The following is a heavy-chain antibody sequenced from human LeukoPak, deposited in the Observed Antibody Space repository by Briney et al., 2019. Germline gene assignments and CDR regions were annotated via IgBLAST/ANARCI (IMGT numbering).Heavy chain of an antibody. CDR3: AKEGNMITFGGVIQHLV. CDR2: ISGSGGST. J-gene: IGHJ4*02. Sequence: QSGGSLRLSCAASGFTFSSYGMSWVRQAPGKGLEWVSAISGSGGSTYYADSVKGRFTISRDNSKNTLYLQMNSLRAEDTAVYYCAKEGNMITFGGVIQHLVWGQGTLVTVSS. D-gene: IGHD3-16*02. V-gene: IGHV3-23*01. CDR1: GFTFSSYG.